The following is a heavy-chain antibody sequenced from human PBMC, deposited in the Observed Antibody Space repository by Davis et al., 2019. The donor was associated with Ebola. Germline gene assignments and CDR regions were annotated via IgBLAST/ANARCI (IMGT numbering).Heavy chain of an antibody. D-gene: IGHD1-1*01. CDR2: IHPRDGNT. CDR1: GYAFTNYL. Sequence: AASVKVSCKASGYAFTNYLVHWVRQAPGQGLEWMGLIHPRDGNTIYAQRFQGRVTMTRDTSTTTAYMEVGSLRSDDTAVYYCARAQFPTTSDHWGQGTLVTVSS. V-gene: IGHV1-46*01. CDR3: ARAQFPTTSDH. J-gene: IGHJ4*02.